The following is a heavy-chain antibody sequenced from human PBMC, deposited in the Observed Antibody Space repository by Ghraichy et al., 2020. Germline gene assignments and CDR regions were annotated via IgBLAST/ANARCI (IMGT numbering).Heavy chain of an antibody. J-gene: IGHJ4*02. CDR2: ISGSGGST. CDR3: ANARVRGVPDY. Sequence: ETLSLTCAASGFTFSSYAMSWVRQAPGKGLEWVSAISGSGGSTYYADSVKGRFTISRDNSKNTLYLQMNSLRAEDTAVYYCANARVRGVPDYWGQGTLVTVSS. CDR1: GFTFSSYA. D-gene: IGHD3-10*01. V-gene: IGHV3-23*01.